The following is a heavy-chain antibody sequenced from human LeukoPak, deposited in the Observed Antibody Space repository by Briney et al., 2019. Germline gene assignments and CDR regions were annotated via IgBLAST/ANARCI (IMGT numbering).Heavy chain of an antibody. CDR1: GFTVNNNY. V-gene: IGHV3-66*04. Sequence: GGSLRLSCAASGFTVNNNYMSWVRQAPGKGLEWVSALYSGGKTYYADSVKGRFTISGDNIQNTLYLQMDSLRAEGTAVYFCAKQVGVSTTFDYWGQGTLVTVSS. CDR3: AKQVGVSTTFDY. D-gene: IGHD5/OR15-5a*01. J-gene: IGHJ4*02. CDR2: LYSGGKT.